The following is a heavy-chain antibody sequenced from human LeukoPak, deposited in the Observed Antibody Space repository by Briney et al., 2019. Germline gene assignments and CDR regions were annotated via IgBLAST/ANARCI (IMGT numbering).Heavy chain of an antibody. CDR2: INHSGST. D-gene: IGHD6-19*01. Sequence: PSETLSLTCAVYGGSFSGYYWSWIRQPPGKGLEWIGEINHSGSTNYNPSLKSRVTISVDTSKNQFSLKLSSVTAADTAVYYCARDEYSSGWYEWGQGTLVTVSS. CDR3: ARDEYSSGWYE. V-gene: IGHV4-34*01. CDR1: GGSFSGYY. J-gene: IGHJ4*02.